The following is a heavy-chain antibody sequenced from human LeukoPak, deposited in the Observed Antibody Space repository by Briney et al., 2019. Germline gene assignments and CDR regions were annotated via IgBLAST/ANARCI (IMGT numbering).Heavy chain of an antibody. J-gene: IGHJ4*02. D-gene: IGHD4-17*01. CDR2: IIPIFGTA. V-gene: IGHV1-69*13. CDR3: ARAIHDYGVYFDY. Sequence: EASVNVSCTASGGTFSSYAISWVRQAPGQGLEWMGGIIPIFGTANYAQKFQGRVTITADESTSTAYMELSSLRSEDTAVYYCARAIHDYGVYFDYWGQGTLVTVSS. CDR1: GGTFSSYA.